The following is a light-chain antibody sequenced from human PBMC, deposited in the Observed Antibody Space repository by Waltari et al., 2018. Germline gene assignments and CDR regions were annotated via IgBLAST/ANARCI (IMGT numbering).Light chain of an antibody. CDR2: DAA. V-gene: IGKV1-33*01. J-gene: IGKJ1*01. CDR3: QHSEA. CDR1: QDVINY. Sequence: DMQMTQSPASLSASVGDRVTITCQPSQDVINYINWYQQRPGKAPQLLIYDAATLKTGVPSRFSGRQSGTYFTLTISGLQPEDVGTYYCQHSEAFGQGTTLEI.